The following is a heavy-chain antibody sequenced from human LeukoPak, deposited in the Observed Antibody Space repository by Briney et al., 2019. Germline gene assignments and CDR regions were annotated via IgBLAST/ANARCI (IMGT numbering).Heavy chain of an antibody. V-gene: IGHV4-34*01. CDR2: INHSGST. J-gene: IGHJ4*02. Sequence: SETLSLTCAVYGGSFSGYYWSWIRQPPGKGLEWIGEINHSGSTNYNPSLKSRVTISVDTSKNQFSLKLSSATAADTAVYYCARAPSGGYYFDYWGQGTLVTVSS. CDR3: ARAPSGGYYFDY. D-gene: IGHD3-10*01. CDR1: GGSFSGYY.